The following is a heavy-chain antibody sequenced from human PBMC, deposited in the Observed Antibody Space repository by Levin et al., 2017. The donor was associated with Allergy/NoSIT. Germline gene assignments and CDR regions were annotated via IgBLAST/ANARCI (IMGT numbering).Heavy chain of an antibody. V-gene: IGHV4-4*07. CDR2: IYSSGST. CDR3: VRGEMGTFKNPFDY. D-gene: IGHD5-24*01. J-gene: IGHJ4*02. CDR1: GGSISSYY. Sequence: SETLSLTCTVSGGSISSYYWSWIRQPAGKGLEWIGRIYSSGSTKYNPSLKSRVTMSVDTSNNQFSLKLSSVTAADTAVYYCVRGEMGTFKNPFDYWGQGTLVTVSS.